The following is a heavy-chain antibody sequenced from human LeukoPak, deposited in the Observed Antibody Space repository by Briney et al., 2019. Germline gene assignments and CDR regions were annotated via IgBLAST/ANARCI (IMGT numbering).Heavy chain of an antibody. CDR2: IYYSGST. Sequence: SETLSLTCAVYGGSFSGYYWSWIRQPPGKGLEWIGYIYYSGSTDYNPSLKSRVTISVDTSKNQFSLRLSSVTAADTAVYYCARAGSYYGFDYWGQGTLVTVSS. CDR3: ARAGSYYGFDY. D-gene: IGHD1-26*01. CDR1: GGSFSGYY. V-gene: IGHV4-59*01. J-gene: IGHJ4*02.